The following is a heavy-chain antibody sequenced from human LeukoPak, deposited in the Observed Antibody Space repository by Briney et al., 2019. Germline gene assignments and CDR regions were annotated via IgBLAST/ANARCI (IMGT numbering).Heavy chain of an antibody. V-gene: IGHV4-34*01. CDR1: GGSFSGYY. CDR3: ARGRRQNFDY. D-gene: IGHD1-1*01. J-gene: IGHJ4*02. CDR2: INHSGST. Sequence: SETLSLTCAVYGGSFSGYYWSWIRQPPGKGREWIGEINHSGSTNYNPSLKSRVTISVDTSKNQFSLKLSSVTAADTAVYYCARGRRQNFDYWGQGTLVTVSS.